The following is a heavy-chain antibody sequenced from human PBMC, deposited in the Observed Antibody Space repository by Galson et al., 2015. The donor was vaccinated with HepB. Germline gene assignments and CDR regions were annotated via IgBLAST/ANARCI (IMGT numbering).Heavy chain of an antibody. V-gene: IGHV3-48*02. CDR2: ISSGGNTR. CDR3: AGGGCFAY. D-gene: IGHD6-19*01. Sequence: SLRLSCAASGFTFSSHNMNWVRQAPGKGLEWVSYISSGGNTRYYADSVKGRFTISRDNAKNSLYLQMNSLRDEDTAVYYCAGGGCFAYWGQGTLVTVSS. CDR1: GFTFSSHN. J-gene: IGHJ4*02.